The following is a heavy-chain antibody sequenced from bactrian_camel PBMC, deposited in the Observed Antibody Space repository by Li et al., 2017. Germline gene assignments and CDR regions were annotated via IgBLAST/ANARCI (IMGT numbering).Heavy chain of an antibody. CDR3: AADYAPIGCRVGRTPQPDDYNV. Sequence: HVQLVESGGGSAQTGGSLNLTCVASGDMYRNTYLMAWFRQAPGKEREGVAVLDSVGSINYADSVKGRFTISKDNAKNTVFLQMNALKPEDTAMYYCAADYAPIGCRVGRTPQPDDYNVWGQGTQVTVS. CDR2: LDSVGSI. V-gene: IGHV3S53*01. J-gene: IGHJ4*01. CDR1: GDMYRNTY. D-gene: IGHD5*01.